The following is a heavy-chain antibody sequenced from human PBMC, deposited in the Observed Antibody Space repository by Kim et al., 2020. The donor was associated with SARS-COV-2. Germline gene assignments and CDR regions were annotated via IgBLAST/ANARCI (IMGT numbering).Heavy chain of an antibody. D-gene: IGHD6-13*01. Sequence: YAQKLQGRVTMTTDTSTSTAYMELRSLRSDDTAVYYCARDTGTDRRGFDYWGQGTLVTVSS. CDR3: ARDTGTDRRGFDY. J-gene: IGHJ4*02. V-gene: IGHV1-18*01.